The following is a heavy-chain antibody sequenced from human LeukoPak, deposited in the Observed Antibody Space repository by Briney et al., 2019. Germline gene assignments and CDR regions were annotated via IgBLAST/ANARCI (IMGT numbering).Heavy chain of an antibody. V-gene: IGHV3-64D*06. Sequence: GGSLRLSCSASGFTFSIYGMHWVRQAPGKGLEYVSAISPNGGRTYYADTVKGRFTISRDNSKNTLYLQMSTLRVEDTAVYYCLKNDYGSETYTGYYFYGMDVWGQGTTVTVSS. J-gene: IGHJ6*02. CDR1: GFTFSIYG. CDR3: LKNDYGSETYTGYYFYGMDV. D-gene: IGHD3-10*01. CDR2: ISPNGGRT.